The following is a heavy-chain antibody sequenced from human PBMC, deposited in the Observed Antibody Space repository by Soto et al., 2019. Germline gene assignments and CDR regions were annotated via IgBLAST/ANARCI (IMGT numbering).Heavy chain of an antibody. J-gene: IGHJ6*02. CDR2: IIPLFGPA. CDR1: GGTFSSSA. Sequence: QGQLVQSGAEVQKPGSSVQVSCKASGGTFSSSAISWVRQAPGQGLEWMGGIIPLFGPANYAQKFQGRVTITADESTSTDYMDLSRLRAEEMAGDYGASVRKGCVYYYFGIDVWGPGTTVTVSS. CDR3: ASVRKGCVYYYFGIDV. V-gene: IGHV1-69*01. D-gene: IGHD2-8*01.